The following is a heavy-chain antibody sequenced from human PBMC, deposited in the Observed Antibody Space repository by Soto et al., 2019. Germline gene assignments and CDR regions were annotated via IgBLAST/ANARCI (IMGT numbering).Heavy chain of an antibody. V-gene: IGHV1-18*01. CDR2: ISGYNGNT. J-gene: IGHJ4*02. Sequence: QVQLVQSGAEVKKPGASVKVSCKASGYTFSNYGISWVRQAPGQGLEWSGWISGYNGNTQYAPKFQGRVTMTTDTSTITAYMELRSLRSDDTAMFYCARDGSSSWPNFDYWGQGSLVTVSS. CDR1: GYTFSNYG. CDR3: ARDGSSSWPNFDY. D-gene: IGHD6-13*01.